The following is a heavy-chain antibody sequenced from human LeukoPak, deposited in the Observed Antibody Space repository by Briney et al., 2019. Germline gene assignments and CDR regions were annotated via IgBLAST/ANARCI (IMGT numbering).Heavy chain of an antibody. V-gene: IGHV4-61*02. CDR1: GGSISSGSYD. Sequence: SETLSLTCTVSGGSISSGSYDWSWIRQPAGKGLEWIERIYTSGSTNYNPSLKSRVTISVDTSKNQLSLKLSSVTAADTAVYYCARRAADEAMIRGANPYFDYWGQGTLVTVSS. CDR2: IYTSGST. D-gene: IGHD3-10*01. J-gene: IGHJ4*02. CDR3: ARRAADEAMIRGANPYFDY.